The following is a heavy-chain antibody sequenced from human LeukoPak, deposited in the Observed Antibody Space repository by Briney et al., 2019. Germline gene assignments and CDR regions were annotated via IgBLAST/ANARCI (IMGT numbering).Heavy chain of an antibody. Sequence: SETLSLTCAVYGGSFSGYYWSWIRQPPGKGLEWIGEINHSGSTKYNPSLKSRVTTSADTTNNQSSLKLSSVTTADTAGYYCARGSTSGRDGYNFDYWGQGTLVTVSS. J-gene: IGHJ4*02. CDR2: INHSGST. CDR3: ARGSTSGRDGYNFDY. CDR1: GGSFSGYY. D-gene: IGHD5-24*01. V-gene: IGHV4-34*01.